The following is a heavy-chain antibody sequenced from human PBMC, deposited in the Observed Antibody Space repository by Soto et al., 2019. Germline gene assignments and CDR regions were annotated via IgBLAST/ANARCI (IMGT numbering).Heavy chain of an antibody. CDR3: ARESGWGINWFDP. CDR2: IYYSGST. Sequence: QVQLQESGPGLVKPSETLSLTCTVSGGSVSSGSYYWSWIRQPPGKGLEWIGYIYYSGSTNYNPSLKSRVTISVDTSKNQFSLKLSSVTAADTAVYYCARESGWGINWFDPWGQGTLVTVSS. V-gene: IGHV4-61*01. D-gene: IGHD3-10*01. J-gene: IGHJ5*02. CDR1: GGSVSSGSYY.